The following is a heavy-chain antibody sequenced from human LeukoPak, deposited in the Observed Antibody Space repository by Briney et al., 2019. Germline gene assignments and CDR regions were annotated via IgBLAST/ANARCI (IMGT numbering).Heavy chain of an antibody. D-gene: IGHD3-22*01. Sequence: PSETLSLTCTVSGGSISSSSYYWGGIRQPPGKGLEWIGSIYYSGSTYYNPSLKSRVTISVDTSKNQFSLKLSSVTAADTAVYYCARVADSSGYLWFDPWGQGTLVTVSS. CDR1: GGSISSSSYY. V-gene: IGHV4-39*07. J-gene: IGHJ5*02. CDR2: IYYSGST. CDR3: ARVADSSGYLWFDP.